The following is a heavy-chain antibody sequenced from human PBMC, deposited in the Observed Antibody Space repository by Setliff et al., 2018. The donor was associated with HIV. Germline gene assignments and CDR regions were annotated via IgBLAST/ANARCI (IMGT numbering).Heavy chain of an antibody. CDR3: ASASGYCRSGVCYIGVHKTPDRYYCDS. J-gene: IGHJ4*02. CDR1: GDTFSNSA. D-gene: IGHD2-8*01. CDR2: IIPLYGTS. V-gene: IGHV1-69*05. Sequence: SVKVSCKASGDTFSNSAIYWVRQAPGQGLEWMGGIIPLYGTSKYAQKFQGRVAITTDELMTTAYMELTSLRSEDTAVYFCASASGYCRSGVCYIGVHKTPDRYYCDSWGQGTLVTVSS.